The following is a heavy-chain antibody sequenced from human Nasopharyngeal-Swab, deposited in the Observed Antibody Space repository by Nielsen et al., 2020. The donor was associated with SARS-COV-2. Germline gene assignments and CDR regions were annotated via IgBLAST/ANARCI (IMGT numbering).Heavy chain of an antibody. D-gene: IGHD6-13*01. CDR2: IYYSGST. CDR1: GGSISSSSYY. V-gene: IGHV4-39*01. CDR3: ARHGSSSWTNYYYGMDV. J-gene: IGHJ6*02. Sequence: SETLSLTCTVSGGSISSSSYYWGWIRQPPGKGLEWIGSIYYSGSTYYNPSLKSRVTIFVDTSKNQFSLKLSSVTAADTAVYYCARHGSSSWTNYYYGMDVWGQGTTVTVSS.